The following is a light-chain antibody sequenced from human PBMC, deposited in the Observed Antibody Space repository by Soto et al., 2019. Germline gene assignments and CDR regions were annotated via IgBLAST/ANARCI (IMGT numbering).Light chain of an antibody. V-gene: IGKV3-15*01. CDR2: GAS. CDR3: QQYNNWPRT. CDR1: QSVSSN. J-gene: IGKJ1*01. Sequence: EIVTTQSPATLSVSPGERATLSCRASQSVSSNLAWYQHKPGQAPRLLIYGASTRAAGVPARLSGSGSGTEFTLTISSLQSEDFAVYYCQQYNNWPRTFGQGTKVDIK.